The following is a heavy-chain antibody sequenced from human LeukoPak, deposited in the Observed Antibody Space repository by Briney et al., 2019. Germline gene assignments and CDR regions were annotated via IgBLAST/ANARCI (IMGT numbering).Heavy chain of an antibody. D-gene: IGHD2-2*01. CDR2: TYYRSTWYN. CDR1: GDSVSSNSVT. Sequence: SQTLSLTCAISGDSVSSNSVTWNWSRQSPSRGLEWLGRTYYRSTWYNDYAVSVRGRITVNPDTSKNQFSLHLNSVTPEDTAVYYCARRLTQYDCFDPWGQGILVTVSS. V-gene: IGHV6-1*01. CDR3: ARRLTQYDCFDP. J-gene: IGHJ5*02.